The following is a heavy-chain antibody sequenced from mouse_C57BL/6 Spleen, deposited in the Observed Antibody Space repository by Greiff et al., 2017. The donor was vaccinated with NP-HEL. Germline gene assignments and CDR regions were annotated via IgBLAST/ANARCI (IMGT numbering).Heavy chain of an antibody. V-gene: IGHV1-26*01. CDR3: ASGAYESDGAWCAY. CDR2: INPNNGGT. D-gene: IGHD2-4*01. J-gene: IGHJ3*01. Sequence: EVQLQQSGPELVKPGASVKISCKASGYTFTDYYMHWVKQSHGKSLEWIGDINPNNGGTSYNQKFKGKATVTVDKSYSTAYMALRSLTSEAAAVYYCASGAYESDGAWCAYWGQVTLVTVSA. CDR1: GYTFTDYY.